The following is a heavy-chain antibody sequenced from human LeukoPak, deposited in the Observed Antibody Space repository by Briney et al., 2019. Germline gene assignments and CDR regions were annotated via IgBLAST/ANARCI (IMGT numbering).Heavy chain of an antibody. Sequence: PGGPLTLPCVASGFTLRSNSMRWVHPPAPKGPDWLSGVYRGGTTYYAGSVKGRFTISRDDSKNTLYLQMNSVRAKDTAVYYCAREYYYDDSGQPVRLDYWGQGTLVTVSS. CDR1: GFTLRSNS. CDR2: VYRGGTT. CDR3: AREYYYDDSGQPVRLDY. V-gene: IGHV3-66*01. J-gene: IGHJ4*02. D-gene: IGHD3-22*01.